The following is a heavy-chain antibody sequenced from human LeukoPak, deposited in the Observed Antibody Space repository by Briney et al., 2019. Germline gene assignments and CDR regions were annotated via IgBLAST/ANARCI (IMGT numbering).Heavy chain of an antibody. CDR2: ISGSGDST. CDR3: ARDLYYYDSSGYYYPDY. CDR1: GFTFSSYA. V-gene: IGHV3-23*01. D-gene: IGHD3-22*01. Sequence: PGGSLRLSCAASGFTFSSYAMIWVRQAPGKGLEWVSTISGSGDSTYYADSVKGRFTISRDNSKNTLYLQMNSLRAEDTAVYYCARDLYYYDSSGYYYPDYWGQGTLVTVSS. J-gene: IGHJ4*02.